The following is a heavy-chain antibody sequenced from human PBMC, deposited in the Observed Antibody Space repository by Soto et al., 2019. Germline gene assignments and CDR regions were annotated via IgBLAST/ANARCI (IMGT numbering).Heavy chain of an antibody. Sequence: QVQLQESGPGLVKPSQTLSLTCTVSGDSISSGNYYWNWIRQHPGNGLEWIGYIYNSGTIRYNPSLSLKSRVSISGDTSKNQFSLNLISVTAADTAVYYCARDRGFGMNVWGQGTTVTVSS. V-gene: IGHV4-31*03. CDR2: IYNSGTI. CDR1: GDSISSGNYY. J-gene: IGHJ6*02. CDR3: ARDRGFGMNV.